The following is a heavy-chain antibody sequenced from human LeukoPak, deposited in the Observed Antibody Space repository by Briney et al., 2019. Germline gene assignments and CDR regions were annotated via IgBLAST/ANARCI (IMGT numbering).Heavy chain of an antibody. CDR1: GFTFSSSA. D-gene: IGHD5-18*01. Sequence: GGSLRLSCAASGFTFSSSAMHWVRQAPGKGLEWVAVISYDGSNKYYADSVKGRFTISRDNSKNTLYLQMNSLRAEDTAVYYCARAGIQLWTNYFDYWGQGTLVTVSS. J-gene: IGHJ4*02. CDR3: ARAGIQLWTNYFDY. CDR2: ISYDGSNK. V-gene: IGHV3-30-3*01.